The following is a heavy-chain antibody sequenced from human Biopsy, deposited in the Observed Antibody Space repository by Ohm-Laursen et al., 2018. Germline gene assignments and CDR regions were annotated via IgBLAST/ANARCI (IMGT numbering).Heavy chain of an antibody. CDR2: IWSDGNNK. V-gene: IGHV3-33*01. J-gene: IGHJ4*02. Sequence: SLRLSCAASGFSFSSYGMHWVRQAPGKGLEWVAVIWSDGNNKYYADSVKGRFTISRDTSRNTLYMQMNSLRVEDTALYYCARDTEEFDSSGPRFDYWGQGTLVTVSS. CDR1: GFSFSSYG. D-gene: IGHD3-22*01. CDR3: ARDTEEFDSSGPRFDY.